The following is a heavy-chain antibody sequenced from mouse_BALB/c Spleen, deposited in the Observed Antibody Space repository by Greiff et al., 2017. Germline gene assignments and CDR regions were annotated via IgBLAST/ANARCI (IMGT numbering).Heavy chain of an antibody. J-gene: IGHJ3*01. Sequence: DVMLVESGGGLVQPGGSLKLSCAASGFTFSSYGMSWVRQTPDKRLELVATINSNGGSTYYPDSVKGRFTISRDNAKNTLYLQMSSLKSEDTAMYYCAILVTGTVAYWGQGTLVTVSA. CDR3: AILVTGTVAY. V-gene: IGHV5-6-3*01. CDR2: INSNGGST. CDR1: GFTFSSYG. D-gene: IGHD4-1*01.